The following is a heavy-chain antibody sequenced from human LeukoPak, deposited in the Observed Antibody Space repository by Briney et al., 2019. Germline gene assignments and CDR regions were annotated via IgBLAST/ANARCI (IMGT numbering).Heavy chain of an antibody. V-gene: IGHV4-39*01. CDR1: GGSVSSSSYY. CDR3: ARHPRGSYSDSSGYPRLGYAFDI. D-gene: IGHD3-22*01. CDR2: IYYSGST. Sequence: SETLSLTCTVSGGSVSSSSYYWGWIRLPPGKGLEWIGSIYYSGSTYYNPSLKSRVTISVDTSKNQFSLKLSSVTAADTAVYYCARHPRGSYSDSSGYPRLGYAFDIWGQGTMVTVSS. J-gene: IGHJ3*02.